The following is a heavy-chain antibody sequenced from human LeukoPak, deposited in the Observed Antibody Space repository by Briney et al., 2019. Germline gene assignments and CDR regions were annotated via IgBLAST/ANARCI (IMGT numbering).Heavy chain of an antibody. CDR3: AKAHPLDWLLPFDY. CDR1: EFTFSSYA. V-gene: IGHV3-30*18. Sequence: GGSLRLSCAASEFTFSSYAMHWVRQAPGKGLEWVALVSNDGGDKYYADSVKGRFTISRDNSKNTLYLQMNSLRGEDTGVYYCAKAHPLDWLLPFDYWGQGTLSPSPQ. CDR2: VSNDGGDK. J-gene: IGHJ4*02. D-gene: IGHD3/OR15-3a*01.